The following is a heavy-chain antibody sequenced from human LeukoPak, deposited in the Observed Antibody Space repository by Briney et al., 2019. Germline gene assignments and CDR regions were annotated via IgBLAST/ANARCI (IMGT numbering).Heavy chain of an antibody. J-gene: IGHJ6*04. CDR1: GGTFSSYA. D-gene: IGHD3-3*01. CDR3: ARIPVFGVVLHQEPV. Sequence: ASVKVSWKASGGTFSSYAISWVRQAAGQGLEWMGWINPNSGGTNYAQKFQGRVTMTRDTSISTVYMELSSLRSEDTAVYFCARIPVFGVVLHQEPVWGKGTTVTVSS. V-gene: IGHV1-2*02. CDR2: INPNSGGT.